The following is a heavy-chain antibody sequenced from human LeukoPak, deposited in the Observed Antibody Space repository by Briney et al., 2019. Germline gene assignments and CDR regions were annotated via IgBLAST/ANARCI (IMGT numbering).Heavy chain of an antibody. V-gene: IGHV4-61*08. CDR2: IYYSGST. Sequence: PSETLSLTCTVSGGSISSGGYYWSWIRQHPGKGLEWIGYIYYSGSTNYNPSLKSRVTISVDTSKNQFSLKLSSVTAADTAVYYCAREESWFGELYVDYWGQGTLVTVSS. D-gene: IGHD3-10*01. J-gene: IGHJ4*02. CDR1: GGSISSGGYY. CDR3: AREESWFGELYVDY.